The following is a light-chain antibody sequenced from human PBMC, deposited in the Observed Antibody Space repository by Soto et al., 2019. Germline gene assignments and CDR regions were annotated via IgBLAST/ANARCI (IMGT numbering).Light chain of an antibody. CDR1: SSDVGAYNC. J-gene: IGLJ2*01. CDR3: TSYTRTRNLL. CDR2: EVS. V-gene: IGLV2-14*01. Sequence: QSALTQPASVSGSPGQSITISCTGTSSDVGAYNCVSWYQHHPGRAPKLIIFEVSHRPSGVSDRFSGSKSGNTASLTISGLQTEDEADYYCTSYTRTRNLLFGGGTKLTVL.